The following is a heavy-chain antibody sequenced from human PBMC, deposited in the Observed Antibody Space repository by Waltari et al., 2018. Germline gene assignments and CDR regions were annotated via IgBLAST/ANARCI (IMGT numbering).Heavy chain of an antibody. CDR2: IHYSGDT. J-gene: IGHJ6*02. V-gene: IGHV4-59*01. CDR3: ARVHGSESPLSWGTDV. Sequence: QVQLQESGPGLMKPSETLSLSCTVSGASLTTYYWSWIRQPPGKGMEYIGYIHYSGDTNYSPSLRSRVSMSMDTSKNQCSLKVSSVTAADSAVYYWARVHGSESPLSWGTDVWGQGTAVTVSS. CDR1: GASLTTYY.